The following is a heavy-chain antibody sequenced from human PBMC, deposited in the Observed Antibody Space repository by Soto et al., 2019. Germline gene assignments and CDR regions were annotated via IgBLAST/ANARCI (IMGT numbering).Heavy chain of an antibody. V-gene: IGHV3-53*02. CDR3: ARGPGGYYDY. D-gene: IGHD2-15*01. J-gene: IGHJ4*02. CDR1: GFSVSSSY. Sequence: EVQVVETGGGLIQPGGSLRLSCAASGFSVSSSYMTWVRQAPGKGLEWVSVIYSGGDTYYADSVRGRFTISRDSSKNTLYLEMNSLRAEDTAVYYCARGPGGYYDYWGQGTLVTVSS. CDR2: IYSGGDT.